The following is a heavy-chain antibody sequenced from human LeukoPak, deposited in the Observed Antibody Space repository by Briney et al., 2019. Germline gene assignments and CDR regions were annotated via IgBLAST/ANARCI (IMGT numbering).Heavy chain of an antibody. CDR2: ITTNWGGT. CDR1: GYTFTGYY. V-gene: IGHV1-2*06. D-gene: IGHD4-11*01. Sequence: ASVKVSCKASGYTFTGYYMHWVRQAPGKGLEWMGQITTNWGGTNYARKFQARLTMSRDTSISTAYMEVSRLRSDDTPVYYCAREANYGNYTHFDYWGQGTLVTVSS. J-gene: IGHJ4*02. CDR3: AREANYGNYTHFDY.